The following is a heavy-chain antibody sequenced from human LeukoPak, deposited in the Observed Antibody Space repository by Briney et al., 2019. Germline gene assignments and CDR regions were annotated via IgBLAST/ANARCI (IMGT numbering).Heavy chain of an antibody. Sequence: SEALSLACTVSGGSISSHYWTWIRQSPVKGLEWIGDISNSGSTSYNPSLKSRVTISIDTSKNQFSLKLSSVTAADTAVYYCGRDALVGYFSYYYMDVWGKGTTVTVSS. CDR1: GGSISSHY. V-gene: IGHV4-59*11. CDR3: GRDALVGYFSYYYMDV. CDR2: ISNSGST. J-gene: IGHJ6*03. D-gene: IGHD2-15*01.